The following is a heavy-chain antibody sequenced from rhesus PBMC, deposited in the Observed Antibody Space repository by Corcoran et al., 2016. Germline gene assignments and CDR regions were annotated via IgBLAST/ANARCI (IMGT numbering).Heavy chain of an antibody. D-gene: IGHD4-23*01. V-gene: IGHV4-169*01. CDR1: GGPISSNY. CDR3: ARLSYSKGVY. J-gene: IGHJ4*01. CDR2: IYGSGSST. Sequence: QLQLQESGPGLVTPSETLSVTCAVSGGPISSNYWSWIRQPPGKRLEWIGRIYGSGSSTNSNRSLEGRITLAGDTSKGQLSLTLSSVTAAVAAVYYCARLSYSKGVYWGQGVLVTVSS.